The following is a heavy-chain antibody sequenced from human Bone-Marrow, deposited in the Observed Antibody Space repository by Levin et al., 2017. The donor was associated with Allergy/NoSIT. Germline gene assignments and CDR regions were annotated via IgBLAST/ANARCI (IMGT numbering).Heavy chain of an antibody. CDR2: INPSGGST. J-gene: IGHJ4*02. CDR1: GYTLTSYY. CDR3: ARGPPNDGSNRDYLDY. Sequence: AASVKVSCKASGYTLTSYYMHWARQAPGQGLDWIGMINPSGGSTKFVQKFQGRVTLTRDTSANTVYLDLASLRSEDTAVYYCARGPPNDGSNRDYLDYWGQGTLITVSS. V-gene: IGHV1-46*01. D-gene: IGHD5-24*01.